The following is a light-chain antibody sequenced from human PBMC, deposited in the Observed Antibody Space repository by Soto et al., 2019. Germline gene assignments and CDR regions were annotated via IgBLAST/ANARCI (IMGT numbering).Light chain of an antibody. CDR1: SSDVGGYNY. J-gene: IGLJ1*01. V-gene: IGLV2-14*01. CDR3: SSYTSSLYV. CDR2: DVS. Sequence: QSALTQPASVSGSPGQSITISCTGTSSDVGGYNYVSWYQQHPGKAPKLMIYDVSNRPSGVSNRFSGSKSGNTASLTISGLQAEDEDDYYCSSYTSSLYVFGTGTKLTVL.